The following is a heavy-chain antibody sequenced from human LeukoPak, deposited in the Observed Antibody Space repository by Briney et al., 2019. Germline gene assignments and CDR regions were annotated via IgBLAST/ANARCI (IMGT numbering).Heavy chain of an antibody. V-gene: IGHV3-7*01. J-gene: IGHJ4*02. D-gene: IGHD3-10*01. Sequence: GGSLRLSCAASGFTFSSYAMSWVRQAPGKGLEWVATIKQDGSGQYYVDSVKGRFTISRDNAQNSLYLQMNNLRAEDTAVYYCARSYGHSIDYWGQGTLVTVSS. CDR2: IKQDGSGQ. CDR1: GFTFSSYA. CDR3: ARSYGHSIDY.